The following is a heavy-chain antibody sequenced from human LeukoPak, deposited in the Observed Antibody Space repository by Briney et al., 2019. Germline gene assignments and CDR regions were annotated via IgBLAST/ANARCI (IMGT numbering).Heavy chain of an antibody. V-gene: IGHV4-59*08. Sequence: KASETLSLTCAVYGGSFSGYYWSWIRQPPGKGLEWIGYAYYMGTPKYNPSLKSRVAISVDTSKKHLSLRLSSVTAADTAVYYCARLGILPVGNFWGQGTLVTVSS. CDR1: GGSFSGYY. D-gene: IGHD6-13*01. CDR2: AYYMGTP. J-gene: IGHJ4*02. CDR3: ARLGILPVGNF.